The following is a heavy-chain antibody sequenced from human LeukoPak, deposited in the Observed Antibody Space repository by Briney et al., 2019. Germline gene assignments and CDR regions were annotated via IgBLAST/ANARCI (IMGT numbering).Heavy chain of an antibody. V-gene: IGHV3-21*01. J-gene: IGHJ4*02. CDR2: ISNSSSYI. D-gene: IGHD2-2*01. Sequence: GGSMRLSCAASGFTFNSYNMNWVRQAPGKGLEWVSSISNSSSYIYYADSVKGRFTISRDNAKNSLYLQMNSLRAEDTAVYYYARRGEYCSTTSCCAPDYWGQGTLVTVSS. CDR1: GFTFNSYN. CDR3: ARRGEYCSTTSCCAPDY.